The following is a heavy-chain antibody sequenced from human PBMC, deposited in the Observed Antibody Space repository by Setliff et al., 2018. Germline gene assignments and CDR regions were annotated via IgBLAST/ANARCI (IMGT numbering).Heavy chain of an antibody. J-gene: IGHJ4*02. CDR3: ASSYYDSSGYYYVGY. CDR2: IDPSDSYT. V-gene: IGHV5-10-1*01. Sequence: GESLKISCKGSGYSFTSYWISWVRQMPGKGLEWVGRIDPSDSYTNYSPSFQGHVTISADKSISTAYLQWSSLKASDTAMYYCASSYYDSSGYYYVGYWGQGTLVTVSS. CDR1: GYSFTSYW. D-gene: IGHD3-22*01.